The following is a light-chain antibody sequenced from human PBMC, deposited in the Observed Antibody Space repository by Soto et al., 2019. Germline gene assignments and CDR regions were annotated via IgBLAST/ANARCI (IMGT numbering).Light chain of an antibody. J-gene: IGLJ3*02. Sequence: QLVLTQPPSASGTPGQRVTISCSGSSSNIGNNYVYWYQQVPGTAPKLLMYRINQRPSGVPDRFSGSKSGTSASLAISGLRSEDETDYYCAAWDDSLSGWVFGGGTKVTVL. CDR2: RIN. V-gene: IGLV1-47*01. CDR3: AAWDDSLSGWV. CDR1: SSNIGNNY.